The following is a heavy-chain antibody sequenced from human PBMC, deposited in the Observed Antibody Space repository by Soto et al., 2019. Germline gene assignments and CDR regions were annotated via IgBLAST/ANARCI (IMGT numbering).Heavy chain of an antibody. CDR2: ISYDGSNK. D-gene: IGHD5-18*01. CDR1: GFTFSSYA. V-gene: IGHV3-30-3*01. CDR3: AREYSYGSVYFDY. J-gene: IGHJ4*02. Sequence: QVQLVESGGGVVQPGRSLRLSCAASGFTFSSYAMHWVRQAPGKGLERVAVISYDGSNKYYADSVKGRFTISRDNSKNTLYLQMNSLRAEDTAVYYCAREYSYGSVYFDYWGQGTLVTVSS.